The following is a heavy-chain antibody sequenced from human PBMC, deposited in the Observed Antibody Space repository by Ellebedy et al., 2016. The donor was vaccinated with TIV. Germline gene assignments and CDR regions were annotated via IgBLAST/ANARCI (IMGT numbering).Heavy chain of an antibody. CDR3: AREGFNSGYASDAFDI. CDR2: ISAYNGNT. V-gene: IGHV1-18*01. D-gene: IGHD5-12*01. J-gene: IGHJ3*02. CDR1: GYTFTSYG. Sequence: GESLKISCKGSGYTFTSYGISWVRQAPGQGLEWMGWISAYNGNTNYAQKLQGRVTMTTDTSTRTAYMELRSLRSDDTAVYYCAREGFNSGYASDAFDIWGQGTMVTVSS.